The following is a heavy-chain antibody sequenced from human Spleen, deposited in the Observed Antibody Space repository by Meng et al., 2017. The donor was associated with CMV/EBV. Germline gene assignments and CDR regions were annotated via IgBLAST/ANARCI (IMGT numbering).Heavy chain of an antibody. CDR3: ARGGYQTYYDFWSGNFDY. V-gene: IGHV3-21*01. D-gene: IGHD3-3*01. CDR1: GFTFSSYS. Sequence: GESLKISCAASGFTFSSYSMNWVRQAPGKGLEWVSSISSSSSYIYYADSVKGRFTISRDNAKNSLYLQMNSLRAEDTAVYYCARGGYQTYYDFWSGNFDYWGQGTLVTVSS. CDR2: ISSSSSYI. J-gene: IGHJ4*02.